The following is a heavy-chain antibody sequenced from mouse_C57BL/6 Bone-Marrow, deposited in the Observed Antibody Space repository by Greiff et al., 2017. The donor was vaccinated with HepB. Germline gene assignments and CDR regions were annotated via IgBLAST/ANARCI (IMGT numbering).Heavy chain of an antibody. D-gene: IGHD2-4*01. CDR2: IYPRSGNT. V-gene: IGHV1-81*01. J-gene: IGHJ3*01. CDR1: GYTFTSYG. Sequence: QVQLQHSGAELARPGASVKLSCKASGYTFTSYGISWVKQRPGQGLEWIGEIYPRSGNTYYNEKFKGKATLTADKSSSTAYMELRSLTSEDSAVYFCARGVYYDYGGWFAYWGQGTLVTVSA. CDR3: ARGVYYDYGGWFAY.